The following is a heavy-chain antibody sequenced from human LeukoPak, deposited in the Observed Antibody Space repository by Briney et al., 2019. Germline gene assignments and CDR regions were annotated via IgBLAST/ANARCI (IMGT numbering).Heavy chain of an antibody. CDR1: GYTFTSYY. J-gene: IGHJ1*01. CDR2: INPSGGST. V-gene: IGHV1-46*01. CDR3: ARDRRGEDFQH. Sequence: GSVTVSCKASGYTFTSYYMHWVRQAPGQGLEWMGIINPSGGSTSYAQKFQGRVTMTRDTSTSTVYMELSSLRSEDTAVYYCARDRRGEDFQHWGQGPLVTVSS.